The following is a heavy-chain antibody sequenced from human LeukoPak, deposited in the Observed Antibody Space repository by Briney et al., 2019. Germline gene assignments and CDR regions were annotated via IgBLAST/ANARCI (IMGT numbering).Heavy chain of an antibody. J-gene: IGHJ4*02. CDR1: GFTFNSYA. CDR3: AKALLFGRYHDY. V-gene: IGHV3-23*01. D-gene: IGHD3/OR15-3a*01. Sequence: GGSLRLSCAASGFTFNSYAMSWVRQAPGKGLEWVSVVSGSGGSTYYADSVKGRFTISRDNSKNTLYLQMNSLRAEDTAVYYCAKALLFGRYHDYWGQGTLVTVSS. CDR2: VSGSGGST.